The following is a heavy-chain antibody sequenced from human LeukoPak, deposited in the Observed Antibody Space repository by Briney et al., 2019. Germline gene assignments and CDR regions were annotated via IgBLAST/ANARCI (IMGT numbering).Heavy chain of an antibody. CDR3: LRHSTVTTVDYFDY. V-gene: IGHV3-73*01. CDR2: IRSKANNYAT. J-gene: IGHJ4*02. D-gene: IGHD4-17*01. Sequence: GGSLRLSCAASGFTFSGSAMHWVRQASGKGLEWVGRIRSKANNYATAYTASVKGRFTSSRDDSKNTAYLQMNSLKTEDTAMYYCLRHSTVTTVDYFDYWGQGTLVTVSS. CDR1: GFTFSGSA.